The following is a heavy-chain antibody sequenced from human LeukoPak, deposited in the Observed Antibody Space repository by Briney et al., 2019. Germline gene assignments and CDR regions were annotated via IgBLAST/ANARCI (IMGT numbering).Heavy chain of an antibody. CDR2: IYYSGST. CDR1: GGSISSSSYY. CDR3: ARRGLGWFDP. Sequence: PSETLSLTCTVSGGSISSSSYYRGWIRQPPGKGLEWIGSIYYSGSTYYNPSLKSRVTISVDTSKNQFSLKLSSVTAADTAVYYCARRGLGWFDPWGQGTLVTVSS. D-gene: IGHD6-19*01. V-gene: IGHV4-39*01. J-gene: IGHJ5*02.